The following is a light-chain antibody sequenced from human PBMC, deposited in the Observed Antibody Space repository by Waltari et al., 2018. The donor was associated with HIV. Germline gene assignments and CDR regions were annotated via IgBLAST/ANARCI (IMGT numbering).Light chain of an antibody. CDR1: TTDVGGYNY. CDR3: SSYTSSSTLWV. V-gene: IGLV2-14*03. J-gene: IGLJ3*02. CDR2: DVN. Sequence: QSALTQPASVSGSPGQSITLSCTGTTTDVGGYNYVSWYQQDPGKAPKLIIYDVNHRPSGISNRFSGSKSGITASLTISGLQANDEGNYYCSSYTSSSTLWVFGGGTKLTVL.